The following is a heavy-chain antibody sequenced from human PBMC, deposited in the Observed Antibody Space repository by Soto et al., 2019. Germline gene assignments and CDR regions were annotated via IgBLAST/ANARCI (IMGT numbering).Heavy chain of an antibody. D-gene: IGHD3-10*01. Sequence: GESPKISCKGSGYSFTSYWIGWVRQMPGKGLEWMGIIYPGDSDTRYSPSFQGQVTISADKSISTAYLQWSSLKASDTAMCYCARLRYYGSGSADYYYYGMDVWGQGTTVTVSS. CDR2: IYPGDSDT. CDR1: GYSFTSYW. CDR3: ARLRYYGSGSADYYYYGMDV. V-gene: IGHV5-51*01. J-gene: IGHJ6*02.